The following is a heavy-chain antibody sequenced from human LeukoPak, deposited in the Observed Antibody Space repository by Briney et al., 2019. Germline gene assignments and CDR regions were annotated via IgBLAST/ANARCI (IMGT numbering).Heavy chain of an antibody. D-gene: IGHD2-21*02. CDR3: AKDSLAYCGGDCYLPFDY. V-gene: IGHV3-30-3*01. CDR2: ISYDGSNK. Sequence: GGSLRLSCAASGFTFSSYAMHWVRQAPGKGLEWVAVISYDGSNKYYADSVKGRFTISRDNSKNTLYLQMNSLRAEDTAVYYCAKDSLAYCGGDCYLPFDYWGQGTLVTVSS. J-gene: IGHJ4*02. CDR1: GFTFSSYA.